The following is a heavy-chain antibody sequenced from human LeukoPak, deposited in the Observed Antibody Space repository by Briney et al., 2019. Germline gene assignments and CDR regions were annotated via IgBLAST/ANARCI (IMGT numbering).Heavy chain of an antibody. CDR3: VRDWGYDSSGYWQKYFDT. V-gene: IGHV3-11*04. D-gene: IGHD3-22*01. CDR2: ISSSGSTI. Sequence: GGSLRLSCAASGFTFSDYYMSWIRQAPGKGLEWVSYISSSGSTIYYADSVKGRFTISRDNAKNSLYLQMNSLRAEDTAVYYCVRDWGYDSSGYWQKYFDTWGQGTLVTVSS. J-gene: IGHJ4*02. CDR1: GFTFSDYY.